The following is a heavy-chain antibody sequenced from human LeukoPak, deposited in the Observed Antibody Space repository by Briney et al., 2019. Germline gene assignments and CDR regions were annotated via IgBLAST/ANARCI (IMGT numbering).Heavy chain of an antibody. Sequence: GGSLRLSCAASAFTFNSYGMHWVRQAPGKGLEWVAVISYDGSKEYYADSVKGRFTISRDNSKNTLYLQMSSLRAEDTAVYYCAKDLSRGYYDSSAQDNWGQGTLVTVSS. J-gene: IGHJ4*02. D-gene: IGHD3-22*01. CDR3: AKDLSRGYYDSSAQDN. CDR2: ISYDGSKE. V-gene: IGHV3-30*18. CDR1: AFTFNSYG.